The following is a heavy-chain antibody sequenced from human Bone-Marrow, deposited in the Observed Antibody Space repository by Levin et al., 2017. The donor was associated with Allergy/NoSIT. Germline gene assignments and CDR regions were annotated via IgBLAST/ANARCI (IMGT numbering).Heavy chain of an antibody. J-gene: IGHJ4*02. CDR2: IKQDGSEK. CDR1: GFTFNTYW. Sequence: PGGFLRLSCAASGFTFNTYWMTWVRQAPGKGLEWVANIKQDGSEKNYVDSVKGRFTISRDNAKNSLYLQMNSLRAEDTAVYYCAREWWGPEYWGQGTLVTVSS. CDR3: AREWWGPEY. V-gene: IGHV3-7*04. D-gene: IGHD2-21*02.